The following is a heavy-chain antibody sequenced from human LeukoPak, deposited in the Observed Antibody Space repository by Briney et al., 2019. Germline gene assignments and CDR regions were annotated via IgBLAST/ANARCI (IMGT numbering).Heavy chain of an antibody. CDR1: GFPFSSYV. CDR3: ARDKDGGNSDY. J-gene: IGHJ4*02. V-gene: IGHV3-21*01. CDR2: ISDSGSRM. Sequence: PGGSLRLSCEASGFPFSSYVMSWVRQAPGKGLEWVSSISDSGSRMYYADSVKGRFTMSRDNAKNSVYLQMSGLRAEDTAVYFCARDKDGGNSDYWGQGTLVTVSS. D-gene: IGHD4-23*01.